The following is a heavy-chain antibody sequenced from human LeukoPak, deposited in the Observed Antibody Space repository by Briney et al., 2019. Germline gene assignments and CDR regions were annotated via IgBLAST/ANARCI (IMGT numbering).Heavy chain of an antibody. D-gene: IGHD6-13*01. Sequence: GGSLRLSCAASGFTFSYYTMHWVRQAPGKGLEWVAVISYDGSNKYYADSVKGRFTISRDNSKNTLFLQMNSLRADDTAVYYCARDTLIAAPKTGTVTRIGWFDTWGQGTLVTVSS. CDR2: ISYDGSNK. CDR3: ARDTLIAAPKTGTVTRIGWFDT. V-gene: IGHV3-30-3*01. CDR1: GFTFSYYT. J-gene: IGHJ5*02.